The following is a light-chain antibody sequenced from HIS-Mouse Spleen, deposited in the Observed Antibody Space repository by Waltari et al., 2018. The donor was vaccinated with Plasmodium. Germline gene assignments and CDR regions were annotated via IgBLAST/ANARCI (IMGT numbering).Light chain of an antibody. CDR1: QSISSR. Sequence: DIQMTQSPSTLSASVGDRVTITCRASQSISSRLTWHQQTPGKAPKLLIYKSSSLESGVPSRFSGSGSGTEFTLTISSLQPDDFATYYCQQYNSYSWTFGQGTKVEIK. CDR2: KSS. CDR3: QQYNSYSWT. J-gene: IGKJ1*01. V-gene: IGKV1-5*03.